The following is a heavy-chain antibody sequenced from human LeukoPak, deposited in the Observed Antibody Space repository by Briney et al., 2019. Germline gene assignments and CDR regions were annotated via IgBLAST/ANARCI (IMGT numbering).Heavy chain of an antibody. J-gene: IGHJ6*04. Sequence: GGSLRLSCVALEFSFETYWMSWVRQAPGKGPEWVANINEDGSEKHYVGSVRGRFTISRDNADNSLHLQMNSLRPEDMAVYYCARGETVDVWCKGTTVTVSS. CDR1: EFSFETYW. D-gene: IGHD5-24*01. V-gene: IGHV3-7*01. CDR3: ARGETVDV. CDR2: INEDGSEK.